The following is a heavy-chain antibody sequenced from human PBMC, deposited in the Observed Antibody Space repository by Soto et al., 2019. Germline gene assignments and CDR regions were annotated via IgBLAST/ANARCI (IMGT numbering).Heavy chain of an antibody. D-gene: IGHD3-3*01. V-gene: IGHV1-69*13. J-gene: IGHJ6*02. CDR1: GYTFTSYD. CDR2: IIPIFGTA. CDR3: ASPAGELRFLEWLPHYYYYGMDV. Sequence: SVKVSCKASGYTFTSYDINWVRQATGQGLEWMRGIIPIFGTANYAQKFQGRVTITADESTSTAYMELSSLRSEDTAVYYCASPAGELRFLEWLPHYYYYGMDVWGQGTTVTVSS.